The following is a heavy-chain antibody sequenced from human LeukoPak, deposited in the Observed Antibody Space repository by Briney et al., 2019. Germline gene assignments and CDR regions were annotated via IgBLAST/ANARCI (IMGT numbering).Heavy chain of an antibody. J-gene: IGHJ6*02. D-gene: IGHD2-21*01. CDR2: IYPGDSDT. CDR1: GYSFTTYW. Sequence: GEPLKISCEGSGYSFTTYWIGWVRQMPGKGLEWMGIIYPGDSDTRYSPSFQGQVTISADKSISTAYLQWSSLKASDTAMYYCARPRPGSRVVNSDYYYGMDVWGQGTTVTVSS. V-gene: IGHV5-51*01. CDR3: ARPRPGSRVVNSDYYYGMDV.